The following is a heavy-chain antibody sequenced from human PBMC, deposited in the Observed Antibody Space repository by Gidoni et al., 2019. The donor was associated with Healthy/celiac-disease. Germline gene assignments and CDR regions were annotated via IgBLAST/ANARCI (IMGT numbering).Heavy chain of an antibody. Sequence: EVQLLESGGGLVQPGGSLRLSCAASGFTFSSYAMGWVRQAPGKGLELVSAISGSGGSTYYADSVKGRFTISRDNSKNTLYRQMNSLRAEYTAVYYCAKRGYCSSTSCSSNAFDIWGQGTMVTVSS. CDR2: ISGSGGST. CDR1: GFTFSSYA. D-gene: IGHD2-2*01. J-gene: IGHJ3*02. V-gene: IGHV3-23*01. CDR3: AKRGYCSSTSCSSNAFDI.